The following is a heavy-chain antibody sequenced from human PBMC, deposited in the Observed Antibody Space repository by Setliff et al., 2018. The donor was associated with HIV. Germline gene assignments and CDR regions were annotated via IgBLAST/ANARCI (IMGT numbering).Heavy chain of an antibody. CDR1: GGTFSSYG. CDR2: IIPMFGTG. J-gene: IGHJ6*02. Sequence: GASVKVSCKASGGTFSSYGISWVRQAPGQGLEWMGGIIPMFGTGFYAQKFRDRVTITTDENRSTAYMELNSLRPEDTGVFYCARVGHSSSYHYYGMDVWGQGTTVTV. CDR3: ARVGHSSSYHYYGMDV. D-gene: IGHD6-13*01. V-gene: IGHV1-69*05.